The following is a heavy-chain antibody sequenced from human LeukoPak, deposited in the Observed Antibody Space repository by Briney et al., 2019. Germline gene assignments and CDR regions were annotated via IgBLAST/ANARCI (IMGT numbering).Heavy chain of an antibody. J-gene: IGHJ4*02. Sequence: ASVKVSCKASGGTFSSYAISWVRQAPGQGLEWMGGIIPIFGTANYAQKFQGRVTITADKSTSTAYMELSSLRSEDTAVYYCARGYYGSGSSMPFYWGQGTLVTVSS. D-gene: IGHD3-10*01. CDR3: ARGYYGSGSSMPFY. V-gene: IGHV1-69*06. CDR1: GGTFSSYA. CDR2: IIPIFGTA.